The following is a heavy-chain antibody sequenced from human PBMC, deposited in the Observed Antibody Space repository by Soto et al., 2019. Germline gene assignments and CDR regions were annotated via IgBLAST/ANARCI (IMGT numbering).Heavy chain of an antibody. CDR3: ACDSSDLGAFDI. CDR1: GGTFSSYA. J-gene: IGHJ3*02. CDR2: IIPIFGTA. V-gene: IGHV1-69*06. Sequence: SVKVSCKASGGTFSSYAISWVRQAPGQGLEWMGGIIPIFGTANYAQKFQGRVTITADKSTSTAYMELSSLRSEDTAVYYCACDSSDLGAFDIWGQGTMVTVSS. D-gene: IGHD3-22*01.